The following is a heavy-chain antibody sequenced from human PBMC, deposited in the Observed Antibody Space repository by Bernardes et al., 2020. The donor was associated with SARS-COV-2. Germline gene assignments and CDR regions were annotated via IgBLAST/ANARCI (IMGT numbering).Heavy chain of an antibody. J-gene: IGHJ6*02. Sequence: ASVKVSCKVSGYTLTELSMHWVRQAPGKGLEWMGGFDPEDGETIDAQKFQGRVTMTEDTSTDTAYMELSSLRSEDTAVYYCATGFAIFGGLYGMDVWGQGTTVTVSS. CDR1: GYTLTELS. V-gene: IGHV1-24*01. D-gene: IGHD3-3*01. CDR3: ATGFAIFGGLYGMDV. CDR2: FDPEDGET.